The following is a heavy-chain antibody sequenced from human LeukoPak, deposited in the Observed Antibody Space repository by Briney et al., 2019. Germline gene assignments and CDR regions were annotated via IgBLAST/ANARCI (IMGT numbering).Heavy chain of an antibody. V-gene: IGHV4-61*01. CDR1: GYSISNGYY. CDR2: MYNSGST. Sequence: SETLSLTCAVSGYSISNGYYWGWIRQPPGKGLEWIAYMYNSGSTNYNPSLKSRVTISIDTSKNQFSLKLSSLTAADTAIYYCARGIESYGDYGYWGQGILVTVSS. J-gene: IGHJ4*02. D-gene: IGHD4-17*01. CDR3: ARGIESYGDYGY.